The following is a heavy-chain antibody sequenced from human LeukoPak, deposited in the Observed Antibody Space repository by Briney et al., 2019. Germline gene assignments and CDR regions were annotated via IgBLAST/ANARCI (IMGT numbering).Heavy chain of an antibody. CDR3: ARDSRGSVTVIPY. D-gene: IGHD3-22*01. J-gene: IGHJ4*02. V-gene: IGHV1-2*02. CDR1: GYTFTVYY. Sequence: ASVKVSCKASGYTFTVYYIHWVQQAPGQGLEWMGWINPNSGGTNYAQKFQGRVTMTRDTSISTAYLELSRLTSDDTAVYYCARDSRGSVTVIPYWGQGTLVTVSS. CDR2: INPNSGGT.